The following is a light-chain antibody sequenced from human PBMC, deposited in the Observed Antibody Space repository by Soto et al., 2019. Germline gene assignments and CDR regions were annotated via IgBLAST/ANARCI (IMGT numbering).Light chain of an antibody. CDR2: EVN. J-gene: IGLJ3*02. Sequence: QSVLTQPPSASGSPGQSVTISCTGTSSDVGRYKYVSWYQQYPGKAPKVMIYEVNKRPSGVPDRFSGSKSGNTASLTVSLLQTEDEAHYYCSSFAGSSKLVFGGGTKLTVL. V-gene: IGLV2-8*01. CDR3: SSFAGSSKLV. CDR1: SSDVGRYKY.